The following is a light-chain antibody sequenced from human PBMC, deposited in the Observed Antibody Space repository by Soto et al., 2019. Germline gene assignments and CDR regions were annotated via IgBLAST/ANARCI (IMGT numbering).Light chain of an antibody. V-gene: IGKV4-1*01. Sequence: DIVMTQSPDSLAVSLGERATINCKSSQSVLYRSNNKNYLAWYQQKPGQPPKLLIYWASTRESGVPARFSGSGSGTDFTLTISSLQAEDVAVYYCQQYYSTPPMYTFGQGTKLEIK. CDR3: QQYYSTPPMYT. CDR1: QSVLYRSNNKNY. CDR2: WAS. J-gene: IGKJ2*01.